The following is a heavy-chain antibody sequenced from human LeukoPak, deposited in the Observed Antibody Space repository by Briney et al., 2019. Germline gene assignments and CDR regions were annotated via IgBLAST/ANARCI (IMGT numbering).Heavy chain of an antibody. CDR3: VRDRGNHVTDH. V-gene: IGHV4-39*07. Sequence: PSETLSLTCTVSGGSINNNNYYWGWIRQSPEMGLEWIGTIDYTGRTYYGSPLKSRVTISLETSKTQFSLRVSSVTAADTAVYYCVRDRGNHVTDHWGRGTLVTVSS. J-gene: IGHJ5*02. D-gene: IGHD1-14*01. CDR1: GGSINNNNYY. CDR2: IDYTGRT.